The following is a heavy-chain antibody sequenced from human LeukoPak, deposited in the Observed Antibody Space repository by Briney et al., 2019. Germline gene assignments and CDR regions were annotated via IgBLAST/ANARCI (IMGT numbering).Heavy chain of an antibody. D-gene: IGHD3-9*01. CDR1: GFTFSSYA. J-gene: IGHJ6*02. CDR3: ALVLTGYHYYYYYGMDV. V-gene: IGHV3-23*01. Sequence: GGSLRLSCAASGFTFSSYAMSWVRQAPGKGLEWVSAISGSGGSTYYADSVKGRFTISRDNSKNTLYLQMNSLRAEDTAVYYCALVLTGYHYYYYYGMDVWGQGTMVTVSS. CDR2: ISGSGGST.